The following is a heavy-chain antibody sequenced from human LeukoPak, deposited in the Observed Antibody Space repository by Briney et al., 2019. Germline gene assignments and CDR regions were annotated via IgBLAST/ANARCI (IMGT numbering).Heavy chain of an antibody. CDR2: IYYSGST. CDR3: ARANYDILTGIDY. J-gene: IGHJ4*02. D-gene: IGHD3-9*01. Sequence: SETLSLTCTVSGGSISSYYWSWIRQPPGKGLEWIGYIYYSGSTNYNPSLKSRVTISVDTSKNQFSLKLSSVTAADTAVYYCARANYDILTGIDYWGQGTLVTVFS. CDR1: GGSISSYY. V-gene: IGHV4-59*01.